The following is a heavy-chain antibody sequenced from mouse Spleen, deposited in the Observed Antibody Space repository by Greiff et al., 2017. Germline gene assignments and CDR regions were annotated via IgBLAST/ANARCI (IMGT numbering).Heavy chain of an antibody. CDR2: ISNGGGST. J-gene: IGHJ4*01. V-gene: IGHV5-12-2*01. Sequence: EVKLEESGGGLVQPGGSLKLSCAASGFTFSSYTMSWVRQTPEKRLEWVAYISNGGGSTYYPDTVKGRFTISRDNAKNTLYLQMSSLKSEDTAMYYCARHVGYGNYEAMDYWGQGTSVTVSS. CDR1: GFTFSSYT. CDR3: ARHVGYGNYEAMDY. D-gene: IGHD2-10*02.